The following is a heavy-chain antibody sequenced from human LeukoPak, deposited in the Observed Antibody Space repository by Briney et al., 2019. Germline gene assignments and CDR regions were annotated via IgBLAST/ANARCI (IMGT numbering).Heavy chain of an antibody. J-gene: IGHJ4*02. CDR2: IKSNTDGGTT. CDR3: TAYYYGSGTYYNAHY. Sequence: AGGSLRLSCAASGFTFSNACMSWVRQAPGKGLEWVGRIKSNTDGGTTDYAAPVKGRFTTSRDDSKNTLYLQMNSLKTEDTAMYYCTAYYYGSGTYYNAHYWGQGSLVTVSS. D-gene: IGHD3-10*01. CDR1: GFTFSNAC. V-gene: IGHV3-15*01.